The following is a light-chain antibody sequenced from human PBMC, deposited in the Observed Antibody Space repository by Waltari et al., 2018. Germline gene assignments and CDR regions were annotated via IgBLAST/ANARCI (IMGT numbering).Light chain of an antibody. CDR2: EVT. V-gene: IGLV2-8*01. J-gene: IGLJ3*02. Sequence: QSALTQPPSASGSPGQTVTISCTATGSDVGDYNYVSWYQQHPGKAPKLMLYEVTKRPSGVPDRFSGSKSGNTASLTVSGLQAEDEADYYCSSHVVFGGGTKLTVL. CDR3: SSHVV. CDR1: GSDVGDYNY.